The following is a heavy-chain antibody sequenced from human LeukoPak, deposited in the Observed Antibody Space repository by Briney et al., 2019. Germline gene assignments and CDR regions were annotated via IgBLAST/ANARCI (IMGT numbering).Heavy chain of an antibody. CDR3: SRVGSTYCGPLAYDY. D-gene: IGHD2-21*01. CDR2: ISGYSGNT. CDR1: GYSFTKYG. V-gene: IGHV1-18*01. Sequence: VASVKVSCKASGYSFTKYGISRVRQAPGQGLEWMGWISGYSGNTNYAPKLQGRVTMTTDTSTSTAYMELRSLTSADTRTYYCSRVGSTYCGPLAYDYWGQGTLVTVSS. J-gene: IGHJ4*02.